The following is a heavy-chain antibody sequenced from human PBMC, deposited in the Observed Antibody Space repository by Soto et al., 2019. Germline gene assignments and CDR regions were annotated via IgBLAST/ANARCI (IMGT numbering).Heavy chain of an antibody. V-gene: IGHV4-39*01. D-gene: IGHD6-13*01. Sequence: SETLSLTCTVSGGSISSSSYYWGWIRQPPGKGLEWIGSIYYSGSTYYNPSLKSRVTISVDTSKNQFSLKLSSVTAADTAVYYCARHVFIAAAEEINWFDPWGQGTLVTVSS. J-gene: IGHJ5*02. CDR3: ARHVFIAAAEEINWFDP. CDR1: GGSISSSSYY. CDR2: IYYSGST.